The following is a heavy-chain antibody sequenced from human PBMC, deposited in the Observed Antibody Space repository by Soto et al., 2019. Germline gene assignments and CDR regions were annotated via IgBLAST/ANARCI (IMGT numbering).Heavy chain of an antibody. Sequence: GESLKISCKGSGYSFTSYWIGWVRQMPGKGLEWMGIIYPGDSDTRYSPSFQGQVTISADKSISTAYLQWSSLKASDTAMYYWARTFNEATYGDYAYYYYGMDVGGQGTTVTVSS. CDR1: GYSFTSYW. CDR2: IYPGDSDT. CDR3: ARTFNEATYGDYAYYYYGMDV. J-gene: IGHJ6*02. V-gene: IGHV5-51*01. D-gene: IGHD4-17*01.